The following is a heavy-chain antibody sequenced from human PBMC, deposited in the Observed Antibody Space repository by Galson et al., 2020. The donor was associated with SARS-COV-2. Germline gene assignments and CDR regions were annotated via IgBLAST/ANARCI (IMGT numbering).Heavy chain of an antibody. D-gene: IGHD2-2*01. CDR1: GFTFSSYW. Sequence: GGSLRLSCAASGFTFSSYWMEWVRQVPGKGLVWVSRINRDGSGTRYADSVKGRFTISRDNAKHTLYLQMNSLRAEDTAVYSCVREGIEVVPGAMGFDYWGQGTLVTVSS. CDR3: VREGIEVVPGAMGFDY. V-gene: IGHV3-74*01. CDR2: INRDGSGT. J-gene: IGHJ4*02.